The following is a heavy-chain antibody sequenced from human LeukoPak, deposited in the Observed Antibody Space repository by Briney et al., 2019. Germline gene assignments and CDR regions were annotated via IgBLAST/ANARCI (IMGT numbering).Heavy chain of an antibody. V-gene: IGHV3-48*03. CDR3: ARAMVRGVFIPLDY. J-gene: IGHJ4*02. Sequence: GGSLRLSCAPSGFAFSTYEMNWVRQAPGKGLEWVSYISSGGRTISYADSVKGRFTISRDNAKNSLYLQMNSLRAEDTAVYYCARAMVRGVFIPLDYWGQGTLVTVSS. CDR2: ISSGGRTI. CDR1: GFAFSTYE. D-gene: IGHD3-10*01.